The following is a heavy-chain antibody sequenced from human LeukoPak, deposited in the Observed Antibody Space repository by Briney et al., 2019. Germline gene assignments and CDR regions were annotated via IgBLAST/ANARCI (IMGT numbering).Heavy chain of an antibody. CDR3: ARGSTYYDFWSGYSFDY. Sequence: ASVKVSCKASGYTFTGYYMHWVRQAPGQGLEWMGWINPNSGGTNYAQKFQGRVTMTTDTSTSTAYMELRSLRSDDTAVYYCARGSTYYDFWSGYSFDYWGQGTLVTVSS. CDR1: GYTFTGYY. D-gene: IGHD3-3*01. J-gene: IGHJ4*02. V-gene: IGHV1-2*02. CDR2: INPNSGGT.